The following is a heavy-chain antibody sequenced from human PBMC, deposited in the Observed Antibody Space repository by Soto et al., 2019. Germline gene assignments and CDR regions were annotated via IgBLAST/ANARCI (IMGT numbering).Heavy chain of an antibody. CDR2: IHFSGSD. CDR1: GGSISSNIYY. CDR3: ARHSQAQGLVRGTYYFDY. J-gene: IGHJ4*02. V-gene: IGHV4-39*01. Sequence: QLQLQESGPGLVKPSETLSLTCIVSGGSISSNIYYWGWIRQPPGKGLEWLGTIHFSGSDYYNPSLESRVSISVDTSENQFSLKLTSVTAADTAVYYCARHSQAQGLVRGTYYFDYWGQGILVTVSS. D-gene: IGHD6-19*01.